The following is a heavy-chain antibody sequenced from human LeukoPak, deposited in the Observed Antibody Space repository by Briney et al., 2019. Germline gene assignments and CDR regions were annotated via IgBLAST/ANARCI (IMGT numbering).Heavy chain of an antibody. CDR2: ISSSSSYT. J-gene: IGHJ3*01. V-gene: IGHV3-11*03. CDR3: VKDPYSSGWYGGNAFDL. CDR1: GFTFSDYY. Sequence: GGSLRLSCAASGFTFSDYYMSWIRQAPGKGLEWVSYISSSSSYTNYADPVKGRFTISRDNSKKTLYLQMNSLRVEDTAVYHCVKDPYSSGWYGGNAFDLWGQGTMVTVSS. D-gene: IGHD6-19*01.